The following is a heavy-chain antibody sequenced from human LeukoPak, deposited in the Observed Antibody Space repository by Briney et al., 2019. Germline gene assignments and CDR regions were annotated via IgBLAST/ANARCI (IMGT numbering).Heavy chain of an antibody. CDR2: IKQDGSEK. J-gene: IGHJ4*02. V-gene: IGHV3-7*01. CDR3: ARRRYSGSSQHFDY. Sequence: GGSRRLSCAASGFTFSSYWMNWVRQAPGKGREWVANIKQDGSEKFYVDSVKGRFTISRDNAKTSLYLQMNSLRAEDTAVYYCARRRYSGSSQHFDYWGQGTLVTVSS. D-gene: IGHD1-26*01. CDR1: GFTFSSYW.